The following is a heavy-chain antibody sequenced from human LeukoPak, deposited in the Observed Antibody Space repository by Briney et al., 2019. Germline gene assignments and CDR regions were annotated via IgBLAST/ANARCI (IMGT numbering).Heavy chain of an antibody. V-gene: IGHV4-4*07. CDR2: VNSRGST. CDR3: ARVGYTSGWFRN. J-gene: IGHJ4*02. D-gene: IGHD6-19*01. CDR1: GGPITSHY. Sequence: PSETLSLTCTVSGGPITSHYWSWIRQPAGKGLEWIGRVNSRGSTNYILSLKSRVTMSVDTSKNQFSLKMRSMTTADTAVYFCARVGYTSGWFRNWGQGTLLTVSS.